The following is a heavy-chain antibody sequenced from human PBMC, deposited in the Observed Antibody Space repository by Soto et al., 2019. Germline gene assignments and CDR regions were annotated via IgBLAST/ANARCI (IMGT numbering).Heavy chain of an antibody. CDR2: INAGNGNT. CDR3: ARALGYWRGGSCYSWFDP. V-gene: IGHV1-3*01. D-gene: IGHD2-15*01. CDR1: GGTFSSYA. J-gene: IGHJ5*02. Sequence: ASVKVSCKASGGTFSSYAISWVRQAPGQGLEWMGWINAGNGNTKYSQKFQGRVTITRDTSASTAYMELSSLRSEDTAVYYCARALGYWRGGSCYSWFDPWGQGTLVTVSS.